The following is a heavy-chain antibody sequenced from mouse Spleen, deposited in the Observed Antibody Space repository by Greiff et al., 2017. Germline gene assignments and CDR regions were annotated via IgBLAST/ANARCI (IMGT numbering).Heavy chain of an antibody. CDR2: IYPGDGDT. J-gene: IGHJ3*01. Sequence: QVQLKQSGAELVKPGASVKISCKASGYAFSSYWMNWVKQRPGKGLEWIGQIYPGDGDTNYNGKFKGKATLTADKSSSTAYMQLSSLTSEDSAVYFCAREAYGSAWFAYWGQGTLVTVSA. D-gene: IGHD2-2*01. V-gene: IGHV1-80*01. CDR1: GYAFSSYW. CDR3: AREAYGSAWFAY.